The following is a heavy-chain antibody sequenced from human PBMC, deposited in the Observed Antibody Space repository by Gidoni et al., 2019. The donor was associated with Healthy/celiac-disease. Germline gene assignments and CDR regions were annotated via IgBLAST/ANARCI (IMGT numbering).Heavy chain of an antibody. CDR1: AGSFSGYY. J-gene: IGHJ6*02. Sequence: QVQLQQCGAVLLKPSETLSLTCAVYAGSFSGYYWRWIRQPPGKGLEWIGEINHSGSTNYNPSLKSRVTISVDTSKNQFSLKLSYVTAADTAVYYCARGRVIAAAVIYYGMDVWGQGTTVTVSS. D-gene: IGHD6-13*01. CDR3: ARGRVIAAAVIYYGMDV. V-gene: IGHV4-34*01. CDR2: INHSGST.